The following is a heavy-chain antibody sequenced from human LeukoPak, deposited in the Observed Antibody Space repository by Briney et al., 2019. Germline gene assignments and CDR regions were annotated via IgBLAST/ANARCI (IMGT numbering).Heavy chain of an antibody. V-gene: IGHV1-69*05. CDR3: ARDREDYYDSSGYYYY. CDR1: GGTFSSYA. D-gene: IGHD3-22*01. Sequence: SVKVSCKASGGTFSSYAISWVRQAPGQGLEWMGGIIPIFGTANYAQKFQGRVTITTDESTSTAYMELSSLRSEDTAVYYCARDREDYYDSSGYYYYWGQGTLVTVSS. CDR2: IIPIFGTA. J-gene: IGHJ4*02.